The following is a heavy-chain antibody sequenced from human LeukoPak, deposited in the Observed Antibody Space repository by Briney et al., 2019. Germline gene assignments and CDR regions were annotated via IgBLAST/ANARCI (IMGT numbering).Heavy chain of an antibody. CDR3: ARDGAAMVYDYYYYMDV. Sequence: GGSLRLSCAASRFTFPNYAMSWVRQAPGKGLQWVSSISSSSSYIYYADSVKGRFTISRDNAKNSLYLQMNSLRAEDTAVYYCARDGAAMVYDYYYYMDVWGKGTTVTVSS. CDR2: ISSSSSYI. V-gene: IGHV3-21*01. CDR1: RFTFPNYA. J-gene: IGHJ6*03. D-gene: IGHD5-18*01.